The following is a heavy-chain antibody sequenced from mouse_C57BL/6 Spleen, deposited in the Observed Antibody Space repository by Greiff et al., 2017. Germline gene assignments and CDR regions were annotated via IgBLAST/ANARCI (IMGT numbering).Heavy chain of an antibody. Sequence: QVQLQQSGAELVMPGASVKLSCKASGYTFTSYWMHWVKQRPGQGLEWIGEIDPSDSYTNYNQKFKGKSTLTVDKSSSTAYMQLSCLTSEDSAVYYCARKGAIYDYLDYWGQGTTLTVSS. CDR2: IDPSDSYT. V-gene: IGHV1-69*01. J-gene: IGHJ2*01. CDR3: ARKGAIYDYLDY. D-gene: IGHD2-3*01. CDR1: GYTFTSYW.